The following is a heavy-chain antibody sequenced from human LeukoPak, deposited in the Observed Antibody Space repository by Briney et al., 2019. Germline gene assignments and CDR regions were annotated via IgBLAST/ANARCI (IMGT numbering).Heavy chain of an antibody. Sequence: GASVKVSCKASGYTFTGYYMHWVRQAPGQGLEWMGWINPNSGGTNYAQKFQGRVTMTRDTSISTAYMELSRLRSDDTAVYYCARDVDDYDSGSYWADWGQGTLVTVSS. CDR1: GYTFTGYY. CDR2: INPNSGGT. D-gene: IGHD3-10*01. CDR3: ARDVDDYDSGSYWAD. J-gene: IGHJ4*02. V-gene: IGHV1-2*02.